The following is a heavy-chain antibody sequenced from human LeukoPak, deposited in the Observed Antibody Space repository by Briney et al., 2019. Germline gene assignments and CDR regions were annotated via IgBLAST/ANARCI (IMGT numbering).Heavy chain of an antibody. J-gene: IGHJ4*02. Sequence: GGSLRLSCAASGFTFSSYAMSWVRQAPGKGLEWVSAISGSGGSTYYADSVKGRFTISRDNSKNTLYLQMYSLRAEDTAVYYCATYSSSWYCFDYWGQGTLVTVSS. CDR2: ISGSGGST. V-gene: IGHV3-23*01. CDR1: GFTFSSYA. D-gene: IGHD6-13*01. CDR3: ATYSSSWYCFDY.